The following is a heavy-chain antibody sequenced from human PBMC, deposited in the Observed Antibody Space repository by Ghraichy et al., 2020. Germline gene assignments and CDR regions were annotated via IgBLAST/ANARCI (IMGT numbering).Heavy chain of an antibody. Sequence: GSVKVSCSASGFTFSRFPMHWVRQAPGKGLEYVSTISSNGGSTSYADSVKGRFSTSRDNSKNTLNLQMSSLRTEDTAMYYCVKAKDYDYYHGMDVWGQGTTVTVSS. J-gene: IGHJ6*02. CDR3: VKAKDYDYYHGMDV. CDR2: ISSNGGST. V-gene: IGHV3-64D*06. D-gene: IGHD4/OR15-4a*01. CDR1: GFTFSRFP.